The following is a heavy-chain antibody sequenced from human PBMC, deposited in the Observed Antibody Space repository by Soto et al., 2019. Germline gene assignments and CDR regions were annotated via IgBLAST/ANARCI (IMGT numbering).Heavy chain of an antibody. V-gene: IGHV1-3*01. CDR3: ARAYYRRGLFDP. J-gene: IGHJ5*02. Sequence: QFQIVQSGAEVKKPGASVKVSCKAYGYTFTSYAMHWVRQAPGQRLEWMGWINAGNGNTKYSQKFQGRVTINRDTSASTAYMELSSLRSEDTAVYYCARAYYRRGLFDPWGQGTLVTVSS. D-gene: IGHD1-26*01. CDR2: INAGNGNT. CDR1: GYTFTSYA.